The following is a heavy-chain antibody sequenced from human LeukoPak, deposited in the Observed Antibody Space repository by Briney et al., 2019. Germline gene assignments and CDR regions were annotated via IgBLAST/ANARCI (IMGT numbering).Heavy chain of an antibody. D-gene: IGHD3-22*01. V-gene: IGHV1-46*01. CDR3: ARGHYYDSSGYYSGEELYYFDY. J-gene: IGHJ4*02. CDR2: INPSGGST. CDR1: GYTFTSYY. Sequence: GASVKVSCKASGYTFTSYYMHWVRQAPGQGLEWMGIINPSGGSTSYAQKFQGRVTMTRDTSTSTVYMELSSLRSEDTAVYYCARGHYYDSSGYYSGEELYYFDYWGQGTLVTVSS.